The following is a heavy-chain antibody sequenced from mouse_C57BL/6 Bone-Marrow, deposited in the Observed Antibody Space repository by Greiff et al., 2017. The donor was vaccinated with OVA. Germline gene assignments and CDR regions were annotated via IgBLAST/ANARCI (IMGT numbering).Heavy chain of an antibody. CDR1: GFSLTSYG. D-gene: IGHD2-3*01. CDR3: ATDVYYGNYYAMDY. J-gene: IGHJ4*01. V-gene: IGHV2-5*01. CDR2: IWRGGST. Sequence: QVQLQQSGPGLVQPSQSLSITCTVSGFSLTSYGVHWVRQSPGKGLEWLGVIWRGGSTDYNAAFMSRLSITKDNTKTQVFFKMNSLQADDTAIYYCATDVYYGNYYAMDYWGQGTSVTVSS.